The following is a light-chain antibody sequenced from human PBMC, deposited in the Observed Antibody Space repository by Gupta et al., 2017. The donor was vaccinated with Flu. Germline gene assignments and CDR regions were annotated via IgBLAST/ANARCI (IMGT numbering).Light chain of an antibody. Sequence: EIVLTQSPGTLSLSPGERATLSCRASQRVSSSYLAWYQQKPGQAPRLLIYGASSRATGIPDRFSGSGSGTYFTLTISRREPEDFAVYYCQQYGSSPFLTFGGGTKVEIK. CDR3: QQYGSSPFLT. CDR1: QRVSSSY. J-gene: IGKJ4*01. CDR2: GAS. V-gene: IGKV3-20*01.